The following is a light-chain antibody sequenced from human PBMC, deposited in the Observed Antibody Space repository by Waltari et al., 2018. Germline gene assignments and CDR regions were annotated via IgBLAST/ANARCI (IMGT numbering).Light chain of an antibody. CDR1: QSVSSSY. CDR2: ATS. J-gene: IGKJ2*01. CDR3: QQYGTSPYT. V-gene: IGKV3-20*01. Sequence: EIVLTQSPGTLSLSPGERATLPCRASQSVSSSYLAWYQQKPGQAPRLLMYATSSRASGIPDRFSGSGSGTDFTLTIGRLEPEDFAVYSCQQYGTSPYTFGQGTKLEIK.